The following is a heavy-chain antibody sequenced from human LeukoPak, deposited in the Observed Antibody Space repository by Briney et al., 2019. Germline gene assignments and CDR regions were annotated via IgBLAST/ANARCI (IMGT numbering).Heavy chain of an antibody. J-gene: IGHJ5*02. CDR2: IYTSGST. CDR3: ARDYSVPAAIGNWFDP. D-gene: IGHD2-2*01. Sequence: SETLSLTCTVSGGSISSGSYYWSWIRQPAGKGLEWIGRIYTSGSTNYNPSLKSRVTISVDTSKNQFSLKLSPVTAADTAVYYCARDYSVPAAIGNWFDPWGQGTLVTVSS. CDR1: GGSISSGSYY. V-gene: IGHV4-61*02.